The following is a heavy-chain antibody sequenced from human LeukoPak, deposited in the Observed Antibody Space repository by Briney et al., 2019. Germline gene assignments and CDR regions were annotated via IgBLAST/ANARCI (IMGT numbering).Heavy chain of an antibody. V-gene: IGHV4-39*01. J-gene: IGHJ1*01. D-gene: IGHD3-22*01. CDR3: ARRRYYDGSGYLE. CDR2: LYYTGRT. CDR1: GGSISSGDYY. Sequence: SETLSLTCTVSGGSISSGDYYWSWIRQPPGKGLEWIGTLYYTGRTYYSPSLKSRLTMSVDTSNNQFSLNLRSVTAADTAVYYCARRRYYDGSGYLEWGQGTLLSVSS.